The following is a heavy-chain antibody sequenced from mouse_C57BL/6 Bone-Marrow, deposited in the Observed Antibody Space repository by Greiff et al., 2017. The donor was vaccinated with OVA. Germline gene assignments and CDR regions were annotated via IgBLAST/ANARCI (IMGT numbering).Heavy chain of an antibody. CDR1: GFSINSDCY. CDR2: TFYSGIT. J-gene: IGHJ2*01. V-gene: IGHV3-3*01. Sequence: ESGPSLVRPSQTLSLTCTVTGFSINSDCYWIWIRQFPGNKLEYIGYTFYSGITYYNPSLESRTYITRDTSKNQFSLKLSSVTTEDTATYYCAIDGGYYYGSSPYYFDYWGQGTTLTVSS. D-gene: IGHD1-1*01. CDR3: AIDGGYYYGSSPYYFDY.